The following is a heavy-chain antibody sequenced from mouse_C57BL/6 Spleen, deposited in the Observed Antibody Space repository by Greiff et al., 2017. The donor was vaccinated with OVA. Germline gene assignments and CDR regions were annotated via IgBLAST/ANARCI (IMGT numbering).Heavy chain of an antibody. CDR3: ASSLTGWFAY. Sequence: QVQLQQPGAELVRPGSSVKLSCKASGYTFTSYWMDWVKQRPGQGLEWIGNIYPSDSETHYNQKFKDKATLTVDKSSSTAYMQLSSLTSEDSAVYYCASSLTGWFAYWGQGTLVTVSA. CDR1: GYTFTSYW. J-gene: IGHJ3*01. V-gene: IGHV1-61*01. CDR2: IYPSDSET. D-gene: IGHD4-1*01.